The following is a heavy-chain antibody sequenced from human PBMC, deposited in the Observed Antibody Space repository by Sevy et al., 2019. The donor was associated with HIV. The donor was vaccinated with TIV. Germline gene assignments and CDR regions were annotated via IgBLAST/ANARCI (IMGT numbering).Heavy chain of an antibody. J-gene: IGHJ5*02. V-gene: IGHV4-59*01. D-gene: IGHD6-19*01. Sequence: SETLSLTCTVSGGSISDYYWNWIRQPPGKGLEWIGYFHYSGSTNYNPSLKSRVTISVDTSKDQFSLKLTSVTAADTAVYYCARATRPVANWFDPWGQGTLVTVSS. CDR1: GGSISDYY. CDR3: ARATRPVANWFDP. CDR2: FHYSGST.